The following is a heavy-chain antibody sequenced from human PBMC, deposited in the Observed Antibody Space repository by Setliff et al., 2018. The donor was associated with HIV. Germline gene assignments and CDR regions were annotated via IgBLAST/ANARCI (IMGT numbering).Heavy chain of an antibody. V-gene: IGHV4-39*07. D-gene: IGHD6-13*01. CDR3: ARVPTSSWYVTEHRTKEYFQQ. CDR2: IYYSGNT. Sequence: PSETLSLTCTVSGDSISSSPYYWGWIRQPPGKGLEWIGSIYYSGNTYYNPSLKSRVTLSVDTSRNQFSLRLSSVTAADTAIYYCARVPTSSWYVTEHRTKEYFQQWGQGTLVTVSS. J-gene: IGHJ1*01. CDR1: GDSISSSPYY.